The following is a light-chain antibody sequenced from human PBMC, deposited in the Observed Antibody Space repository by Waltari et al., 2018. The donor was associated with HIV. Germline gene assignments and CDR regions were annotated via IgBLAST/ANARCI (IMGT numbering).Light chain of an antibody. CDR1: QSVTTY. Sequence: EIVLTQSQATLSLSPGEGATLSGRASQSVTTYLAWFQQKPGQPPRLLIFDASSRATGVPARFSGSGSGTDFSLTISSLEPEDFAIYYCQARHSWPPLFTFGPGTKVEMK. CDR3: QARHSWPPLFT. CDR2: DAS. J-gene: IGKJ3*01. V-gene: IGKV3-11*01.